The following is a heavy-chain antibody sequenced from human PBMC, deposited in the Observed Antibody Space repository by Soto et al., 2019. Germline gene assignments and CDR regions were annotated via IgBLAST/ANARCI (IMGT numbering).Heavy chain of an antibody. CDR1: GGSISSGGYY. V-gene: IGHV4-31*03. CDR3: ASLKDYYFHF. CDR2: ISSKGIT. Sequence: QVQLQESGPGLVKPSQTLSLTCTVSGGSISSGGYYWSWIRQHPEKGLEWIGYISSKGITYYNPSLESRFTISWDTSKNQFSLMLPSVTAADPAVYYCASLKDYYFHFWGQGTLVTVSS. J-gene: IGHJ4*02.